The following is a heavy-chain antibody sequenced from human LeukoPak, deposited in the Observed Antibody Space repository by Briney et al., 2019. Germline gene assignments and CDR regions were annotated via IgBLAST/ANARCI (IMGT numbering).Heavy chain of an antibody. CDR3: ARSFGARYQLLFDY. J-gene: IGHJ4*02. V-gene: IGHV4-30-4*08. Sequence: SETLSLTRTVSGVPISSGDYYWSWTRPPPGKGLEWIGYIYYSGSTYYNPSLKSRVTISVDTSKNHFSLKLSSVTAADTAVYYCARSFGARYQLLFDYWGQGTLVTVSS. CDR2: IYYSGST. CDR1: GVPISSGDYY. D-gene: IGHD2-2*01.